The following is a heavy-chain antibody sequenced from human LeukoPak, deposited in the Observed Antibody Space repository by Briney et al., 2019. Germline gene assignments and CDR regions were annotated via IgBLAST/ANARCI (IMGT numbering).Heavy chain of an antibody. CDR3: AKAPGYSSGWLI. CDR2: ISGSGGST. D-gene: IGHD6-19*01. J-gene: IGHJ3*02. Sequence: HSGGSPRLSCAASGFTFSSYAMSWVRQAPGKGLEWVSAISGSGGSTYYADSVKGRFTISRDNSKNTLYLQMNSLRAEDTAVYYCAKAPGYSSGWLIWGQGTMVTVSS. CDR1: GFTFSSYA. V-gene: IGHV3-23*01.